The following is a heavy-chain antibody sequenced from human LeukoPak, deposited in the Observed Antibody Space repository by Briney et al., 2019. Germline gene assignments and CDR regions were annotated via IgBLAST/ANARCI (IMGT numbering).Heavy chain of an antibody. Sequence: SETLSLTCTVSGGSISSYSWSWIRQPPGKRLEWIGYVYYSGTTNYNPSLRSRVTISVDASKNQFSLKLNSVTAADTAVYYCAREEYGDYVGYWGQGTLVTVAS. CDR2: VYYSGTT. CDR1: GGSISSYS. CDR3: AREEYGDYVGY. J-gene: IGHJ4*02. D-gene: IGHD4-17*01. V-gene: IGHV4-59*01.